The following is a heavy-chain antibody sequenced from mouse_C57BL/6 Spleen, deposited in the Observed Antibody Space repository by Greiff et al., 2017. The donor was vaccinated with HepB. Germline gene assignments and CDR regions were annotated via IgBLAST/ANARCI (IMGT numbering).Heavy chain of an antibody. CDR1: GFTFSDYG. CDR2: ISSGSSTI. Sequence: EVKLVESGGGLVKPGGSLKLSCAASGFTFSDYGMHWVRQAPEKGLEWVAYISSGSSTIYYADTVKGRFTISRDNAKNTLFLQMTSLRSEDTAMYYCARGSTTVVDWYFEVWGTGTTVTVAS. V-gene: IGHV5-17*01. CDR3: ARGSTTVVDWYFEV. J-gene: IGHJ1*03. D-gene: IGHD1-1*01.